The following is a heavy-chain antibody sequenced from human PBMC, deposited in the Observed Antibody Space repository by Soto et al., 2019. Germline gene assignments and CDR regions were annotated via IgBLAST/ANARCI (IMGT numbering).Heavy chain of an antibody. CDR2: ISGSGGST. D-gene: IGHD2-15*01. CDR3: AKDVYCSGGSCYSDLNYYYYYGMDV. V-gene: IGHV3-23*01. Sequence: GGSLRLSCAASGFTFSSYAMSWVRQAPGKGLEWVSAISGSGGSTYYADSVKGRFTISRDNSKNTMYLQMNSLRAEDTAVYYCAKDVYCSGGSCYSDLNYYYYYGMDVWGQGTTVTVSS. J-gene: IGHJ6*02. CDR1: GFTFSSYA.